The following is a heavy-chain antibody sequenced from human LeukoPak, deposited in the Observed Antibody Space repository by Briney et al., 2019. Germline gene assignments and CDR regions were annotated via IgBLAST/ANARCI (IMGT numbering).Heavy chain of an antibody. D-gene: IGHD6-13*01. J-gene: IGHJ5*02. CDR3: AHSGSSSWYAYNWFDP. Sequence: SGPTLVNPTQTLTLTCTFSGFSLSTSGVVVGWIRQPPGKALEWLALIYWNDDKRYSPSLKSRLTITKDTSKNQVVLTMTNMDPVDTATYYCAHSGSSSWYAYNWFDPWGQGTPVTVSS. CDR1: GFSLSTSGVV. CDR2: IYWNDDK. V-gene: IGHV2-5*01.